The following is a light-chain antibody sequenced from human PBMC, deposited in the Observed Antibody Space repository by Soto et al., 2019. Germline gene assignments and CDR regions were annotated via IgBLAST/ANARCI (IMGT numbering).Light chain of an antibody. CDR1: QSVSSN. V-gene: IGKV3-15*01. CDR3: QHYNKLPLT. Sequence: EIVLTQSPATLSVSPGERATLSCRASQSVSSNLAWYQQKPGQAPRLVIYGASTRATGIPARFSGSGSGTEFTHTISSLQSEDFAVYYCQHYNKLPLTFGGGAKVEIK. J-gene: IGKJ4*01. CDR2: GAS.